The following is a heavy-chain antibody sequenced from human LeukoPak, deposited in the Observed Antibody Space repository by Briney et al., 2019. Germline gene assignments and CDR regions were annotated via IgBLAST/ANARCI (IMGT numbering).Heavy chain of an antibody. CDR2: IKSKTDGGTT. J-gene: IGHJ4*02. CDR1: GFSFSTYW. V-gene: IGHV3-15*01. D-gene: IGHD1-26*01. CDR3: TTDRDGGWELRDYFDY. Sequence: PGGSLRLSCAASGFSFSTYWMSWVRQAPGKGLEWVGRIKSKTDGGTTDYAAPVKGRFTISRDDSKNTLYLQMNSLKTEDTAVYYCTTDRDGGWELRDYFDYWGQGTLVTVSS.